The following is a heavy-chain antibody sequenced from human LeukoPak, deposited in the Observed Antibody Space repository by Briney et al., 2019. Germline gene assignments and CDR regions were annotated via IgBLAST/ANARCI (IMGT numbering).Heavy chain of an antibody. Sequence: PSETLSLTCTASGGSISSYYWSWIRQPPGKGLEWIGYIYYSGSTNYNPSLKSRVTISVDTSKNQFSLKLSSVTAADTAVYYCARTLDIVATMGSNWFDPWGQGTLVTVSS. CDR3: ARTLDIVATMGSNWFDP. CDR2: IYYSGST. V-gene: IGHV4-59*08. CDR1: GGSISSYY. J-gene: IGHJ5*02. D-gene: IGHD5-12*01.